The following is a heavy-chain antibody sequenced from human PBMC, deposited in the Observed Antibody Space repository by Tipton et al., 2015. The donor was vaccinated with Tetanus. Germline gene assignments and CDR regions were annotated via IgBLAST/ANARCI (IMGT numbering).Heavy chain of an antibody. V-gene: IGHV4-39*01. D-gene: IGHD2-21*02. CDR3: ARTADNWFDP. CDR2: IYYNGNT. J-gene: IGHJ5*02. CDR1: GGSISTRNYF. Sequence: TLSLNCTVSGGSISTRNYFWGWIRQAPGKGLEWIGNIYYNGNTLQNPSLKGRVTLSLDKSKNQFSLKLTSVTAADTAVYYCARTADNWFDPWGQGTLVTVSS.